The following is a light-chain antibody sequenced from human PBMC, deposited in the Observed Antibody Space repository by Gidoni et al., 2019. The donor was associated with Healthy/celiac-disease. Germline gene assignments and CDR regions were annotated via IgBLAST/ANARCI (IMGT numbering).Light chain of an antibody. CDR1: QSISSY. CDR3: QQSYSTLSMYT. V-gene: IGKV1-39*01. J-gene: IGKJ2*01. Sequence: SSLSASVGDRVTITCRASQSISSYLNWYQQKPGKAPKLLIYAASSLQSGVQSRFSGSGSGTDFTLTISSLQPEDFATYYCQQSYSTLSMYTFXXXTKLEIK. CDR2: AAS.